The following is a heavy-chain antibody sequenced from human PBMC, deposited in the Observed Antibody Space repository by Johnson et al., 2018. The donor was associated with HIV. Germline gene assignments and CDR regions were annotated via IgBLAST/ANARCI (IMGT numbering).Heavy chain of an antibody. V-gene: IGHV3-11*04. CDR1: GFTVSSNY. J-gene: IGHJ3*02. CDR2: ISSSGSTI. Sequence: QVQLVESGGGVVQPGRSLRLSCAASGFTVSSNYMSWIRQAPGKGLEWVSYISSSGSTIYYADSVKGRFTISRDNAKNSLDLQMNSLGAEDTAVYYCAREYEAFDIWGQGTMVTVSS. CDR3: AREYEAFDI.